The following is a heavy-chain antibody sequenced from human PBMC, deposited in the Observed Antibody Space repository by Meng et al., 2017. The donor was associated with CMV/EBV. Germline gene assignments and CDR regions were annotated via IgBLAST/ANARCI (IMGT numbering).Heavy chain of an antibody. V-gene: IGHV4-34*01. CDR3: ARANFWSGYYGHFDY. D-gene: IGHD3-3*01. J-gene: IGHJ4*02. CDR2: INHSGST. CDR1: GGSFSGYY. Sequence: GSLRLSCAVYGGSFSGYYWSWIRQPLGKGLEWIGEINHSGSTNYNPSLKSRVTISVDTSKNQFSLKLSSVTAADTAVYYCARANFWSGYYGHFDYWGQGTLVTVSS.